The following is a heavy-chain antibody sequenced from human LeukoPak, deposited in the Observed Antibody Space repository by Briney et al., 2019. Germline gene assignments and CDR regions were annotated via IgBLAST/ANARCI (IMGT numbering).Heavy chain of an antibody. CDR2: ISSSSSTI. Sequence: GGSLRLSCAASGFTFSSYSMNWVRQAPGKGLEWVPYISSSSSTIYYADSVKGRFTISRDNAKNSLYLQMNSLRAEDTAVYYCARDARITIFGVVIGDAFDIWGQGTMVTVSS. J-gene: IGHJ3*02. CDR3: ARDARITIFGVVIGDAFDI. CDR1: GFTFSSYS. D-gene: IGHD3-3*01. V-gene: IGHV3-48*01.